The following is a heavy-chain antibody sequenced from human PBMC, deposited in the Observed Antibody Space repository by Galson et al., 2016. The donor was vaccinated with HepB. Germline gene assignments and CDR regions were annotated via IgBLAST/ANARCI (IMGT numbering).Heavy chain of an antibody. CDR2: IWYDGSNK. CDR1: LFTFSSYG. Sequence: SLRLSCAASLFTFSSYGMHWVRQAPGKGLEWVAMIWYDGSNKFYADSVKGRFTISRDNSNNRLYLQMNSLRAEETAVYYCAKRAYYGSGRNGGGMAVWGQGTTVTVSS. J-gene: IGHJ6*02. D-gene: IGHD3-10*01. CDR3: AKRAYYGSGRNGGGMAV. V-gene: IGHV3-33*06.